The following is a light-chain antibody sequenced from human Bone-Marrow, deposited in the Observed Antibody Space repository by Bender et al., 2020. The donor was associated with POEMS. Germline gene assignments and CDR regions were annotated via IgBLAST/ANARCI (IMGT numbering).Light chain of an antibody. Sequence: QSALTQPASVSGYPGQSITISCTGTSSDVGGYNFVSWYQQHPGKAPKLLIYDVSDRPSGVPNRFSGSKSGNTASLTISGLQAEDEADYYCGSYRGSTSYVFGSGTKVTVL. CDR2: DVS. J-gene: IGLJ1*01. CDR1: SSDVGGYNF. V-gene: IGLV2-14*03. CDR3: GSYRGSTSYV.